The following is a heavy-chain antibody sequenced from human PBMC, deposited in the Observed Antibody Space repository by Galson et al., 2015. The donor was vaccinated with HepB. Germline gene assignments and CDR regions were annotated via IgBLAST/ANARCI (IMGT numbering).Heavy chain of an antibody. CDR1: GFTSTTYK. J-gene: IGHJ3*02. CDR3: AREGPPDCGGDCFSEAFDI. V-gene: IGHV3-21*06. Sequence: SLRLSCAAPGFTSTTYKMAWVRQAPGKGLEWVSSITSGYIFYTESVKGRFTVSRDSAKNALFLQMNSLTVDDTGVYYCAREGPPDCGGDCFSEAFDIWGQGTMVSVSS. CDR2: ITSGYI. D-gene: IGHD2-21*02.